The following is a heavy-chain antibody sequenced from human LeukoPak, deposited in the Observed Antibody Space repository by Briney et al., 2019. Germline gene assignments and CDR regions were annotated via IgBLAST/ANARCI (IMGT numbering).Heavy chain of an antibody. V-gene: IGHV4-59*08. D-gene: IGHD4-23*01. CDR2: IYHSEST. Sequence: SETLSLTCTVSGGSISSFYCSWIRQPPGKGLEWIGYIYHSESTNYNPSLKSRVTISVGTSKNQFSLKLSSVTAADTAVYYCARQAGGTSGPFDYWGQGTLVTVSS. CDR1: GGSISSFY. CDR3: ARQAGGTSGPFDY. J-gene: IGHJ4*02.